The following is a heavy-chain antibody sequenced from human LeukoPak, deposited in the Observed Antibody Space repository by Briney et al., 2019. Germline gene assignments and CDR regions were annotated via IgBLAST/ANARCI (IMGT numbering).Heavy chain of an antibody. CDR2: IKQDGSEK. CDR1: GFTFSNAW. J-gene: IGHJ6*03. CDR3: ARGRIAVAGTYIPSNWGPQLYYMDV. V-gene: IGHV3-7*01. Sequence: GGSLRLSCAASGFTFSNAWMNWVRQAPGKGLEWVANIKQDGSEKYYVDSVKGRFTISRDNAKNSLSLQMNSLRAEDTAVYYCARGRIAVAGTYIPSNWGPQLYYMDVWGKGTTVTVSS. D-gene: IGHD6-19*01.